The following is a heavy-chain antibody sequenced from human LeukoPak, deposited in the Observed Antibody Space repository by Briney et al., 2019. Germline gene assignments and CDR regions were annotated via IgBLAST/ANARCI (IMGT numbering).Heavy chain of an antibody. D-gene: IGHD4-23*01. CDR3: ARDTPGYGGDDFDY. CDR2: IQAGGDEK. CDR1: GFTFSTYG. J-gene: IGHJ4*02. Sequence: GGSLRLSCAASGFTFSTYGMHWVRQAPGKGLEWMTFIQAGGDEKYYAASVKGRFTVSRDNSKNTLYLQMNSLRAEDTAVYYCARDTPGYGGDDFDYWGQGALVTVSS. V-gene: IGHV3-30*02.